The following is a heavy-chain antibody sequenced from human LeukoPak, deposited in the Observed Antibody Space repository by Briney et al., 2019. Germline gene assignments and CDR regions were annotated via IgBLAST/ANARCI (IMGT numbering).Heavy chain of an antibody. J-gene: IGHJ4*02. CDR1: GYTFTGYY. Sequence: ASVKVSCKASGYTFTGYYMHWVRQAPGQGLEWMGGFDPEDGETIYAQKFQGRVTMTEDTSTDTAYMELSSLRSEDTAVYYCATNTPSWYLIFDYWGQGTLVTVSS. CDR2: FDPEDGET. D-gene: IGHD6-13*01. V-gene: IGHV1-24*01. CDR3: ATNTPSWYLIFDY.